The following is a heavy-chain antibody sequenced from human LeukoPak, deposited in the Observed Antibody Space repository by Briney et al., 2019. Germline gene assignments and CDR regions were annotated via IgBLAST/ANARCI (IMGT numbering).Heavy chain of an antibody. CDR3: AKRQVAASGSSFIDY. V-gene: IGHV3-30*18. Sequence: GGSLSLSCAASGFTFSSYGMHWVRQAPGKGLDWVAVISYDGSNKYYADSVKGRFTISRDNSKNTLYLQMNSLRAEDTAVYYCAKRQVAASGSSFIDYWGQGTLVTVSS. CDR1: GFTFSSYG. J-gene: IGHJ4*02. D-gene: IGHD6-13*01. CDR2: ISYDGSNK.